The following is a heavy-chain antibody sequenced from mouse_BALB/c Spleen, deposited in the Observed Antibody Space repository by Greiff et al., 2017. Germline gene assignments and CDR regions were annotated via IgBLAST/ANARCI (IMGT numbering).Heavy chain of an antibody. CDR2: INPSNGGT. J-gene: IGHJ3*01. D-gene: IGHD2-4*01. CDR1: GYTFTSYY. CDR3: TRYDYDGFAY. Sequence: QVQLQQSGAELVKPGASVKLSCKASGYTFTSYYMYWVKQRPGQGLEWIGEINPSNGGTNFNEKFKSKATLTVDKSSSTAYMQLSSLTSEDSAVYYCTRYDYDGFAYGGQGTLVTVSA. V-gene: IGHV1S81*02.